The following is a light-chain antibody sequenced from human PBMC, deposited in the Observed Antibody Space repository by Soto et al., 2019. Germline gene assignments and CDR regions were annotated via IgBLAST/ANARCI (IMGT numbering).Light chain of an antibody. CDR3: QLWNSSSDQGV. Sequence: SYELTQPPSVSVAPEKTATITCGGDNIGINAVHWYQQKPGQAPLLVVYYDSDRPSGIPERFSGSTSGNTATLTISRVEAGDESDYYCQLWNSSSDQGVVGGGTKLTVL. V-gene: IGLV3-21*04. CDR2: YDS. J-gene: IGLJ2*01. CDR1: NIGINA.